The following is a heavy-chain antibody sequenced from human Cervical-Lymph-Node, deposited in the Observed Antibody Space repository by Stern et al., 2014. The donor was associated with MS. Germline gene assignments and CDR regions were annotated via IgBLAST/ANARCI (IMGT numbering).Heavy chain of an antibody. D-gene: IGHD6-19*01. Sequence: EVQLEESGGGLVQPGGSLRLSCSASGFTFSSYAMHWVRQAPGKGLEYVSAISSNGGSTYYADSVKGRFTISRDNSKNTLYLQMSSLRAEDTAVYYCVKETSSSGSLKWGQGTLVTVSS. CDR3: VKETSSSGSLK. V-gene: IGHV3-64D*06. J-gene: IGHJ4*02. CDR2: ISSNGGST. CDR1: GFTFSSYA.